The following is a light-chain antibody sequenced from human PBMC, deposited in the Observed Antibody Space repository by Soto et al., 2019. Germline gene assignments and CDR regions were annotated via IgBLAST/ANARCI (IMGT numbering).Light chain of an antibody. J-gene: IGLJ3*02. CDR2: DVI. Sequence: QSALTQPASVSESPGQSVTLSCTGTSGDVGRYNFVCWFQQYPGKAPKLMIYDVINRPSGVSNRFAGSKSGYTAYLTSSGLQPEDDADYYGASYTSTDLWVYGGGTKLTVL. CDR3: ASYTSTDLWV. V-gene: IGLV2-14*03. CDR1: SGDVGRYNF.